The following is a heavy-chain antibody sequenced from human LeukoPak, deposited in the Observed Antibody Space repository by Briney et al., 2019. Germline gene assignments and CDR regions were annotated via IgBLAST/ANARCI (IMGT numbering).Heavy chain of an antibody. CDR2: MNPNSGNT. Sequence: ASVKVSCKASGYTFSGYYMHWVRQAPGQGLEWMGWMNPNSGNTGYAQKFQGRVTMTRNTSISTAYMELSRLRSDDTAVYYCARGTTVIQTLDYWGQGTLVTVSS. CDR3: ARGTTVIQTLDY. CDR1: GYTFSGYY. D-gene: IGHD4-17*01. V-gene: IGHV1-8*02. J-gene: IGHJ4*02.